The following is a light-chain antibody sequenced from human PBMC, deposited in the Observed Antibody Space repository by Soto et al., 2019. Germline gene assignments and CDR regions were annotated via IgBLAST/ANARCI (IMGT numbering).Light chain of an antibody. V-gene: IGLV2-14*01. J-gene: IGLJ2*01. CDR1: SSDVGGYNY. Sequence: QSVLTQPASVSGSPGQSITISCTGTSSDVGGYNYVSWYQQHPGKAPKFMIYEVSNRPSGVSNRFSGSKSGNTASLTISGLPAEDEADYYCISYTSSSTLVVFGGGTKLTVL. CDR3: ISYTSSSTLVV. CDR2: EVS.